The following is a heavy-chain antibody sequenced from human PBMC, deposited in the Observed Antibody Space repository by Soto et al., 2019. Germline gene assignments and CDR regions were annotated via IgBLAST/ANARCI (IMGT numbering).Heavy chain of an antibody. CDR3: AKDIYSSSPFYGMDV. Sequence: GESLKISCAASGFTFSSYAMSWVRQAPGKGLEWVSAISGSGGSTYYADSVKGRFTISRDNSKNTLYLQMNSLRAEDTAVYYCAKDIYSSSPFYGMDVWGQGTTVTVSS. J-gene: IGHJ6*02. CDR2: ISGSGGST. V-gene: IGHV3-23*01. D-gene: IGHD6-6*01. CDR1: GFTFSSYA.